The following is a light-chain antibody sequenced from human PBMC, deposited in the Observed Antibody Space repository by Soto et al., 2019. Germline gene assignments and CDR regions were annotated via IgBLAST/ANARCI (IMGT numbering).Light chain of an antibody. Sequence: QSALTQPASVSGSPGQSITISCTETSSDVGNYNYVSWYQQHPGKAPKLMIHDVSNRPSGVSNRFSGSKSGNTASLTISGLQAEDEADYYCSSYTSSSTYVFGTGTKVTVL. CDR2: DVS. J-gene: IGLJ1*01. V-gene: IGLV2-14*01. CDR1: SSDVGNYNY. CDR3: SSYTSSSTYV.